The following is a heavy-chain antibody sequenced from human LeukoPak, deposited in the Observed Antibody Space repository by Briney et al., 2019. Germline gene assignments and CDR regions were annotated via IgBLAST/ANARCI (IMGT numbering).Heavy chain of an antibody. Sequence: PSETLSLTCTVSGYSISSGYYWGWIRQPPGKGLEWIGSIYHSGSTYYNPSLKSRVTISVDTSKNQFSLKLSSVTAADTAVYYCVRLDPRGGDDYWGQGTLVTVSS. CDR2: IYHSGST. D-gene: IGHD2-2*03. J-gene: IGHJ4*02. V-gene: IGHV4-38-2*02. CDR1: GYSISSGYY. CDR3: VRLDPRGGDDY.